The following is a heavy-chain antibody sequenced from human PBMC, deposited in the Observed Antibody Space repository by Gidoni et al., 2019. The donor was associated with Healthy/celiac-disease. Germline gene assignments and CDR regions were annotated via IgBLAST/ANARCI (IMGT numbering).Heavy chain of an antibody. Sequence: QVQLVESGGGVVQPGGSLRLYCSASGFTFSSYGIHWIRQAPGKGLEWVAVIWYDGSNKYYADSVKGRFTISRDNSKNTLYLQMNSLRSEDTAVYYCARDLGYYDFWSGYRTQYYFDYWGQGTLVTVSS. D-gene: IGHD3-3*01. CDR1: GFTFSSYG. CDR2: IWYDGSNK. CDR3: ARDLGYYDFWSGYRTQYYFDY. V-gene: IGHV3-33*01. J-gene: IGHJ4*02.